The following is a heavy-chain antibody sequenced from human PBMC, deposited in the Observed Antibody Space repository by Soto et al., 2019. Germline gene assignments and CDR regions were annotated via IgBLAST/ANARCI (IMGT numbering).Heavy chain of an antibody. CDR3: ARDGGTAAAGHFDY. D-gene: IGHD6-13*01. CDR1: GFTVSSNY. V-gene: IGHV3-53*01. Sequence: VGSLRLSCAASGFTVSSNYMSWVRQAPGKGLEWVSVIYSGGSTYYADSVKGRFTISRDNSKNTLYLQMNSLRAEDTAVYYCARDGGTAAAGHFDYWGQGTLVTVSS. J-gene: IGHJ4*02. CDR2: IYSGGST.